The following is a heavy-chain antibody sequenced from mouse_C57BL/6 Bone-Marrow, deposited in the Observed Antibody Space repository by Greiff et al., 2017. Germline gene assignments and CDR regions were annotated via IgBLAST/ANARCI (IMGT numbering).Heavy chain of an antibody. V-gene: IGHV1-64*01. CDR1: GYTFTSYW. D-gene: IGHD1-3*01. CDR3: ARSGIYPYAMDY. Sequence: VQLQQPGAELVKPGASVKLSCKASGYTFTSYWMHWVKQRPGQGLEWIGMIHPNSGSTNYNEKFKSKATLTVDKSSSTAYMQLSSLTSEDSAVYYCARSGIYPYAMDYWGQGTSVTVSS. CDR2: IHPNSGST. J-gene: IGHJ4*01.